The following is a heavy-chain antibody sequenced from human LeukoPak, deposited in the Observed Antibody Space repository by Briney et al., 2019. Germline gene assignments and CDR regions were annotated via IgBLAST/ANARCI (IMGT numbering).Heavy chain of an antibody. V-gene: IGHV3-21*01. J-gene: IGHJ4*02. CDR2: ISSSSSYI. Sequence: PGGSLRLSCAASGFTFSSYSMNWARQAPGKGLEWVSSISSSSSYIYYADSVRGRFTISRDNAKNSLYLQMNSLRAEDTAVYYCARDLSGYYFFDYWGQGTLVTVSS. CDR3: ARDLSGYYFFDY. CDR1: GFTFSSYS. D-gene: IGHD3-3*01.